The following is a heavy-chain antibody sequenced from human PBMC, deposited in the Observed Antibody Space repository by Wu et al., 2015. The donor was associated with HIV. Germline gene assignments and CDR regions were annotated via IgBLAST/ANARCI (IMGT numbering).Heavy chain of an antibody. J-gene: IGHJ3*02. CDR3: ARHDSSGYYYGRDAFDYR. CDR1: GYTFTSYG. CDR2: ISAYNGNT. Sequence: QVQLVQSGAEVKKPGASVKVSCKASGYTFTSYGISWVRQAPGQGLEWMGWISAYNGNTNYAQKLQGRVTMTTDTSTSTAYMELRSLRSDDTAVYYCARHDSSGYYYGRDAFDYRGAKGTMVTVSS. V-gene: IGHV1-18*01. D-gene: IGHD3-22*01.